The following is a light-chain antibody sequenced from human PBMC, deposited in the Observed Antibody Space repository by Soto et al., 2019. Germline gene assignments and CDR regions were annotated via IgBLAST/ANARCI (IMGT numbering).Light chain of an antibody. V-gene: IGKV3-11*01. CDR3: QQRNNRGVT. Sequence: ESVLTQSPATLSLSPGERATLSCRASHSITTFLAWYQQKPGQAPRLLIHDASRRATDIPARFSGSGSGTDFTLTISSLETEDSAVYYCQQRNNRGVTFGGGTKVEIK. J-gene: IGKJ4*01. CDR1: HSITTF. CDR2: DAS.